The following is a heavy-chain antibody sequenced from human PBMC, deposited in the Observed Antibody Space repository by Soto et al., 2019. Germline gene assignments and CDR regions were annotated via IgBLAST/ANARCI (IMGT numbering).Heavy chain of an antibody. CDR1: GFTFSAYW. D-gene: IGHD1-1*01. J-gene: IGHJ4*02. CDR2: ISDDGSTA. V-gene: IGHV3-74*01. CDR3: ARGPRVSSTGTGAH. Sequence: AGGSLRLSCAVSGFTFSAYWMHWVRQVPGKGLTWVSRISDDGSTATYADSVKGRFVISGDNAKNSLYLEMNTLRVDDSGLYYCARGPRVSSTGTGAHWGRGTLVTVSS.